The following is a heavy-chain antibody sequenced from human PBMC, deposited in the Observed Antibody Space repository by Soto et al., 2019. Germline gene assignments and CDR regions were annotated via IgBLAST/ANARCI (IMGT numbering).Heavy chain of an antibody. CDR3: ARGVGPDSVLRFLEWLPEIDY. CDR2: ISGSGGST. CDR1: GFTFSSYA. Sequence: PGGSLRLSCAASGFTFSSYAMSWVRQAPGKGLEWVSAISGSGGSTYYADSVKGRFTISRDNAKNSLYLQMNSLRAEDTAVYYCARGVGPDSVLRFLEWLPEIDYWGQGTLVTVSS. V-gene: IGHV3-23*01. J-gene: IGHJ4*02. D-gene: IGHD3-3*01.